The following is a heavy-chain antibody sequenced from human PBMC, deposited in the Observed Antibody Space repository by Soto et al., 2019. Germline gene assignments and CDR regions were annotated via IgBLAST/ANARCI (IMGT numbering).Heavy chain of an antibody. Sequence: QVQLQQSGPGLVKPSQTLSLTCAISGDSVSSSSVTWNWIRQSTSRGLEWLGRTYYRSKWYNEYAVSVKSRITINPDTSKNQFSLQLNSVTPEDTAVFYCVRAVTGRIDYWGQGTLVTVSS. J-gene: IGHJ4*02. D-gene: IGHD6-19*01. CDR1: GDSVSSSSVT. V-gene: IGHV6-1*01. CDR2: TYYRSKWYN. CDR3: VRAVTGRIDY.